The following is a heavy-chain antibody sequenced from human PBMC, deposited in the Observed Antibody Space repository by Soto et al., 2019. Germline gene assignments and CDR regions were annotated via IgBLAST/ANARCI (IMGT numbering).Heavy chain of an antibody. D-gene: IGHD7-27*01. V-gene: IGHV1-3*01. J-gene: IGHJ4*02. CDR2: INAGYGNT. CDR1: GYTFSSYA. CDR3: ARDTGDGTFDF. Sequence: GASVKVSCKASGYTFSSYAMHWVRQAPGQRLERMGWINAGYGNTKSSQKFQDRVTISRDTSASTAYMELTSLRSEDTAVYYCARDTGDGTFDFWGQGTLVTVSS.